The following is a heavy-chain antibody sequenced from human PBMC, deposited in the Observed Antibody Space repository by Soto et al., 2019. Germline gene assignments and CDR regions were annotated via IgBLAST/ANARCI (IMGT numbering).Heavy chain of an antibody. Sequence: PGGSLRLSCAASGFRFSGYWMFWVRQAPGKGLMWVSRIDGDGTNTNYADSVRGRFTISRDNSKNTLYLQMNSLRAEDTAVYYCARDPGNKGLDTWGQGNLVKVSS. CDR2: IDGDGTNT. CDR3: ARDPGNKGLDT. CDR1: GFRFSGYW. V-gene: IGHV3-74*01. D-gene: IGHD4-4*01. J-gene: IGHJ5*02.